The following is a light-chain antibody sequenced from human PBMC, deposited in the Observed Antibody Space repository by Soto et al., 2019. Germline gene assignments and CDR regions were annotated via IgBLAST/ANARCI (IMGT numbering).Light chain of an antibody. V-gene: IGKV3-15*01. Sequence: DIVLTHSPGTLSLSPCERATLSCSASQSVSSNYLAWYQQKPGQAPRLLIYGASTRATGVPARFSGSGSGTEFTLTISSLQSEDFAVYYCQQYNNWPRTFGQGTKV. CDR1: QSVSSN. CDR3: QQYNNWPRT. J-gene: IGKJ1*01. CDR2: GAS.